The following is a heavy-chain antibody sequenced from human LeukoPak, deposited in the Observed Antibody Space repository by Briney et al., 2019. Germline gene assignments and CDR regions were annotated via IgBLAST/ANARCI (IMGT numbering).Heavy chain of an antibody. D-gene: IGHD6-6*01. CDR1: GFSFSSYW. V-gene: IGHV3-7*01. CDR3: TTDSGGGRPFDY. CDR2: IRQDGSDK. Sequence: GGSLRLSCAASGFSFSSYWMSWVRQAPGKGLEWVANIRQDGSDKYYVDSVKGRFTISRDNAKNSLFLQMNSLRAKDMAVYFCTTDSGGGRPFDYWGQGTLVTVSS. J-gene: IGHJ4*02.